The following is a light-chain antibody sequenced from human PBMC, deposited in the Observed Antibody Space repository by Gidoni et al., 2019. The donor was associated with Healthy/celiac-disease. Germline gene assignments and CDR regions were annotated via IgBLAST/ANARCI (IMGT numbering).Light chain of an antibody. CDR1: SSDVGCYNY. J-gene: IGLJ1*01. V-gene: IGLV2-14*01. CDR3: SSYTSSSTLN. CDR2: DVS. Sequence: QSALTQPASVSGSPGQSITISCTGTSSDVGCYNYVSWYQKHPGKAPKLMIYDVSNRPSGVSNRFSGSKSGNTASLTISGLQAEDEADYYCSSYTSSSTLNFGTGTKVTVL.